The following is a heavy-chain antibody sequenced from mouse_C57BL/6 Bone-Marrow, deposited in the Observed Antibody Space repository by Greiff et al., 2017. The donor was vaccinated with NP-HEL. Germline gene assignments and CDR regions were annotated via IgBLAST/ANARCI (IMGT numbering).Heavy chain of an antibody. CDR3: ARSYYSNFRFSY. Sequence: QVQLQQPGAELVKPGASVQLSCKASGYTFTSYWMHWVKQRPGQGLEWIGMIHPNSGSTNYNEKFKSKATLTVDKSSSTAYIQLSSLTSEDAAVYCCARSYYSNFRFSYWGQGTLVTVSA. V-gene: IGHV1-64*01. CDR2: IHPNSGST. J-gene: IGHJ3*01. CDR1: GYTFTSYW. D-gene: IGHD2-5*01.